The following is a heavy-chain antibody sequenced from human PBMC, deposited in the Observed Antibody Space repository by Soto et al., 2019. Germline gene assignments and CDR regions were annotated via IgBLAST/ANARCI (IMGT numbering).Heavy chain of an antibody. Sequence: QVQLQESGPGLVKPSETLSLTCTVPGGSVNIGTDYWSWIRQPPGKGLGWIGFIHYRGSTNYNPSVKSRVTMSVDTSKNQFSLKLTSVNAADTAVYYCTRGGDAYKNGHWGQGTLGTVSS. V-gene: IGHV4-61*01. CDR2: IHYRGST. CDR1: GGSVNIGTDY. CDR3: TRGGDAYKNGH. J-gene: IGHJ4*02. D-gene: IGHD2-21*01.